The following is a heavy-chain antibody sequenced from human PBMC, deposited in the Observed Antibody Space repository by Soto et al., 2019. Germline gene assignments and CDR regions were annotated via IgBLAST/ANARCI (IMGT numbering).Heavy chain of an antibody. V-gene: IGHV1-69*01. CDR2: IIPIFGTA. CDR1: GGTFSSYA. J-gene: IGHJ6*02. CDR3: ARAATVDYYYYYGMDV. D-gene: IGHD4-17*01. Sequence: QVQLVQSGAEVKKPGSSVTVSCKASGGTFSSYAISWVRQAPGQGLEWMGGIIPIFGTANYAQKFQGRVTITADESTSTAYMELSSLRSEDTAVYYCARAATVDYYYYYGMDVWGQGTTVTVSS.